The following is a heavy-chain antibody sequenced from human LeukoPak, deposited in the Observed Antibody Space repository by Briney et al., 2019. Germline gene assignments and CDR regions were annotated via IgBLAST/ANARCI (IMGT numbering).Heavy chain of an antibody. J-gene: IGHJ4*02. V-gene: IGHV4-61*08. CDR2: IYYSGST. CDR3: ARVSDFWSGYPHDY. CDR1: GGSISSDDYY. Sequence: PSETLSLTCTVSGGSISSDDYYWSWIRQPPGKALEWIGYIYYSGSTNYNPSLKSRVTISVDTSKNQFSLKLSSVTAADTAVYYCARVSDFWSGYPHDYWGQGTLVTVSS. D-gene: IGHD3-3*01.